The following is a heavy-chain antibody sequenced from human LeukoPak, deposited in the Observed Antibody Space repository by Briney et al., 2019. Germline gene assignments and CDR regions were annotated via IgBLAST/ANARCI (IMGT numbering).Heavy chain of an antibody. V-gene: IGHV4-59*08. D-gene: IGHD3-10*01. CDR1: GGSISSYY. J-gene: IGHJ5*02. Sequence: PSETLSLTCTVSGGSISSYYWSWIRQPPGKGLEWIGYIYYSGSTNYNPSLKSRVTISVDTSKNQFSLKLSSVTAADTAVYYCARTLLWFGEAYNHNWFDPWGQGTLVTVSS. CDR3: ARTLLWFGEAYNHNWFDP. CDR2: IYYSGST.